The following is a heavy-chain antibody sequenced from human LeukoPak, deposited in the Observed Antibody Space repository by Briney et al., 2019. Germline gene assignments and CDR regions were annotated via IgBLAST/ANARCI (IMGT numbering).Heavy chain of an antibody. CDR3: ARDRNYYDRYNDFDY. V-gene: IGHV1-46*01. CDR2: INPSGGST. CDR1: GYTFTSYY. D-gene: IGHD3-22*01. J-gene: IGHJ4*02. Sequence: ASVKVSCKASGYTFTSYYMHWVRQAPGQGPEWMGIINPSGGSTSYAQKFQGRVTMTRDTSTSTVYMELSSLRSEDTAVYYCARDRNYYDRYNDFDYWGQGTLVTVSS.